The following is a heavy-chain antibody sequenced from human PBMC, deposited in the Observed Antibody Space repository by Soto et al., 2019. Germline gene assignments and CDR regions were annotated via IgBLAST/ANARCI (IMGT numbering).Heavy chain of an antibody. CDR3: ARKIRGSPSHPNYLHFDH. CDR2: ISGGGDAA. CDR1: GFTFINYA. D-gene: IGHD3-10*01. Sequence: PGGSLRLSCAGSGFTFINYAMNWVRQAPGKGLEWVSSISGGGDAAFFPGSVRGRFTISRDNSKNTVTLQMNSLGVDDPAVYYCARKIRGSPSHPNYLHFDHWGRGTQV. V-gene: IGHV3-23*01. J-gene: IGHJ2*01.